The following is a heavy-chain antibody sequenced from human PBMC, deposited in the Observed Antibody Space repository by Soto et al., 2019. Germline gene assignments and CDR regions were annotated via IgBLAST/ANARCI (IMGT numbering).Heavy chain of an antibody. CDR2: INHSGST. Sequence: SETLSLTCAVYGGSFSGYYWSWIRQPPGKGLEWIGEINHSGSTNYNPSLKSRVTISVDTSKNQFSLKLSSVTAAETAVYYCAKQGFTGGNSTAFDIGAQGKMFT. D-gene: IGHD1-1*01. CDR3: AKQGFTGGNSTAFDI. CDR1: GGSFSGYY. V-gene: IGHV4-34*01. J-gene: IGHJ3*02.